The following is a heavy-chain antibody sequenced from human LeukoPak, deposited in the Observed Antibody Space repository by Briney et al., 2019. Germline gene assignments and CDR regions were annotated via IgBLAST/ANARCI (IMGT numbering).Heavy chain of an antibody. Sequence: GASVKVSCKASGYTFTSYDINWVRQATGQGLEWMGWISAYNGNTNYAQKLQGRVTMTTDTSTSTAYMELRSLRSDDTAVYYCARVGAARFDWLYQGPLRVDPWGQGTLVTVSS. D-gene: IGHD3-9*01. CDR1: GYTFTSYD. CDR3: ARVGAARFDWLYQGPLRVDP. V-gene: IGHV1-18*01. J-gene: IGHJ5*02. CDR2: ISAYNGNT.